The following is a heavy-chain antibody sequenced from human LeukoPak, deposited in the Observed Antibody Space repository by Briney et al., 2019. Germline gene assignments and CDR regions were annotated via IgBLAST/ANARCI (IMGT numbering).Heavy chain of an antibody. J-gene: IGHJ4*02. V-gene: IGHV3-7*01. D-gene: IGHD5-12*01. CDR2: IRQDGSER. CDR1: GFIFSNYW. CDR3: ARDWGSTGYDLYDS. Sequence: SGGSLRLSCAASGFIFSNYWMTWVRQAPGKGLEWVAHIRQDGSERHYVGSVKDRFTISRDNAKNSLDLQMDSLRAEDTAVYYCARDWGSTGYDLYDSWGQGTLVTVSS.